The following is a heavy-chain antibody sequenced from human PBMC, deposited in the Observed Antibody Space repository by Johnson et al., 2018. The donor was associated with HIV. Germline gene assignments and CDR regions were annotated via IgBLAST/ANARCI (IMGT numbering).Heavy chain of an antibody. Sequence: VQLVESGGGVVRPGGSLRLSCAASGFAFDDYGMSWVRQAPGKGLDWVSGINWNGGSTGYAGSVKGRFTISRANDKNSLYLQMDSLSAEDTAVYYCARVLCSGGSCYSDAFDIWGQGTMVTVSS. V-gene: IGHV3-20*04. D-gene: IGHD2-15*01. CDR2: INWNGGST. CDR3: ARVLCSGGSCYSDAFDI. CDR1: GFAFDDYG. J-gene: IGHJ3*02.